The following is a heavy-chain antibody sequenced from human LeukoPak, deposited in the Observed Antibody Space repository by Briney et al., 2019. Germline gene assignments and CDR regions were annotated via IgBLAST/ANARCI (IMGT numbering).Heavy chain of an antibody. Sequence: PGGSLRLSCSASGFTFSSYAMHWVRQAPGKGLEYVSAISSNGGSTYYADSVKGRFTISRDNSKNTLYLQMSSLRAEDTAVYYCVKSVGYCSSTSCYARGGVGPSDAFDIWGQGTMVTVSS. CDR1: GFTFSSYA. V-gene: IGHV3-64D*06. D-gene: IGHD2-2*01. CDR2: ISSNGGST. J-gene: IGHJ3*02. CDR3: VKSVGYCSSTSCYARGGVGPSDAFDI.